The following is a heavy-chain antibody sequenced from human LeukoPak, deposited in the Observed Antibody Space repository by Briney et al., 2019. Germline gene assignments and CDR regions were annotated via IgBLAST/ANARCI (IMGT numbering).Heavy chain of an antibody. Sequence: GGSLRLSCAASGFTFSSYWMHWVRQAPGKGLVWVSRINTDGSSTSYADSVKGRFTISRDNAKNTLYLQMNSLRAEDTAVYYCAREMDSSSWYGTSPDYWGQGTLVTVSS. CDR1: GFTFSSYW. J-gene: IGHJ4*02. CDR2: INTDGSST. CDR3: AREMDSSSWYGTSPDY. D-gene: IGHD6-13*01. V-gene: IGHV3-74*01.